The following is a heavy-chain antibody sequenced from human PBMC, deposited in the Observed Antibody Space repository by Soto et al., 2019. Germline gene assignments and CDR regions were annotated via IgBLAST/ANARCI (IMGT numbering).Heavy chain of an antibody. CDR1: GFTFSSYD. CDR3: AKAYSGPFDV. CDR2: ISYDGSRK. Sequence: GGSLRLSCAASGFTFSSYDIHWVRQAPGKGLEWVALISYDGSRKYYADSVKGLFTISRDNSKNTLYLQVNSLRAEDTAVYYCAKAYSGPFDVWGPGTMVTVSS. V-gene: IGHV3-30*18. D-gene: IGHD1-26*01. J-gene: IGHJ3*01.